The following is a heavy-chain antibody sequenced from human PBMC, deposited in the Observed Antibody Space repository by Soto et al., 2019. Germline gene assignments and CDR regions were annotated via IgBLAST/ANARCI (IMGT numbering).Heavy chain of an antibody. D-gene: IGHD6-13*01. CDR3: ARDKIPRYSSSWYYYYYGMDV. V-gene: IGHV1-18*01. CDR1: GYTFRSYG. J-gene: IGHJ6*02. CDR2: ISCNNRNT. Sequence: ASVKVSCKVSGYTFRSYGISWVRHAHGQGLEWMGWISCNNRNTTYAQKLQGRVTMTTDTSTSTDYMELSSLRSDDTAVYYCARDKIPRYSSSWYYYYYGMDVWGQGTTVTVSS.